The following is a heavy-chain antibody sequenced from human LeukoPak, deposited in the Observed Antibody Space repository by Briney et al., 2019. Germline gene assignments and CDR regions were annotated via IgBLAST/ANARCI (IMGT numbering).Heavy chain of an antibody. D-gene: IGHD3-10*01. J-gene: IGHJ6*02. Sequence: GESLKISCKGSGYSFTSYWIGWVRQMPGKGLEWMGIIYPGDSDTSYSPSFQGQVTISADKSISTAYLQWSSLKASDTAMYYCARLPVVRGVIKGYYYYGMDVWGQGTTVTVSS. CDR1: GYSFTSYW. CDR2: IYPGDSDT. V-gene: IGHV5-51*01. CDR3: ARLPVVRGVIKGYYYYGMDV.